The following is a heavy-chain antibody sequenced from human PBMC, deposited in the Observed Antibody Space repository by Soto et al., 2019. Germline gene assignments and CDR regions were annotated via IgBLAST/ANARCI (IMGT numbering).Heavy chain of an antibody. CDR2: INHSGST. D-gene: IGHD3-3*01. CDR3: ARVLFGRGNWFDP. V-gene: IGHV4-34*01. Sequence: SETLSITCAVYGGSFSGYYWIWIRQPPGKGLEWIGEINHSGSTNYNPSLKSRVTISVDTSKNQFSLKLSSVTAADTAVYYCARVLFGRGNWFDPWGQGTLVTVSS. CDR1: GGSFSGYY. J-gene: IGHJ5*02.